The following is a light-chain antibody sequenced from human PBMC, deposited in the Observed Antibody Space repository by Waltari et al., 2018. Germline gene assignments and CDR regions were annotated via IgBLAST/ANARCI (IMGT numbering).Light chain of an antibody. Sequence: EIVLTQSPGTLSLSPGERATLPCRASQSVSSSFLAWYQQKPGQAPRLLIYGASSRATGIPDRFSGSASGTDFTLTISRLEPEDFAVFYCQHYGTFGQGTMVEIK. CDR1: QSVSSSF. V-gene: IGKV3-20*01. CDR2: GAS. J-gene: IGKJ1*01. CDR3: QHYGT.